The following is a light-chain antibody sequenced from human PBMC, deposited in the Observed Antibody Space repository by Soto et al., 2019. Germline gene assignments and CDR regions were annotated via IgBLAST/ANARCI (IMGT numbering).Light chain of an antibody. Sequence: DIQMTQSPSSLSASVGDRVTITCRASQSISSYLHWYQQRPGKAPKLLIYAASNLQRGVPSRFSASGSGTDFTLTLNSLQPEDFATYYCQQGYSTPCTFGQGTKLEIK. V-gene: IGKV1-39*01. CDR1: QSISSY. CDR2: AAS. CDR3: QQGYSTPCT. J-gene: IGKJ1*01.